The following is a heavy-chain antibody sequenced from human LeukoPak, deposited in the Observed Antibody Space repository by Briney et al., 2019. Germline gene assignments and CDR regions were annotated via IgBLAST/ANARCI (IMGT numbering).Heavy chain of an antibody. D-gene: IGHD4-23*01. J-gene: IGHJ4*02. V-gene: IGHV4-34*01. CDR3: ARLIWTTVVTPVY. CDR1: GGSFSGYY. CDR2: INHSGST. Sequence: SETLSLTCAVYGGSFSGYYWSWIHQPPGKGLEWIGEINHSGSTNYNPSLKSRVTISVDTSKNQFSLKLSSVTAADTAVYYCARLIWTTVVTPVYWGQGTLVTVSS.